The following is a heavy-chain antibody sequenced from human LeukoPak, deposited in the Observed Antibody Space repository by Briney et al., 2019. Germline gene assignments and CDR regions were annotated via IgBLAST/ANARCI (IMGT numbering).Heavy chain of an antibody. J-gene: IGHJ3*02. CDR3: AREADCTNGVCYTHAFDI. CDR1: GGSISSGSYY. V-gene: IGHV4-61*02. D-gene: IGHD2-8*01. CDR2: IYTSGST. Sequence: SETLSLTCTVSGGSISSGSYYWSWIRQPAGKGLEWIGRIYTSGSTNYNPSLKGRVTISVDTSKNQFSLKLSSVTAADTAVYYCAREADCTNGVCYTHAFDIWGQGTMGTVSS.